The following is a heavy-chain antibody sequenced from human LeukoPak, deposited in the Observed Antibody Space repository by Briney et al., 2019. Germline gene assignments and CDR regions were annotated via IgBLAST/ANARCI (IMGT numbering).Heavy chain of an antibody. V-gene: IGHV1-2*06. CDR3: ARDRNTMVRGVHNWFDP. CDR2: INPNSGGT. CDR1: GYTFTGYY. Sequence: VASVKVSCXASGYTFTGYYMHWVRQAPGQGLEWMGRINPNSGGTNYAQKFQGRVTMTRDTSISTAYMELSRLRSDDTAVYYCARDRNTMVRGVHNWFDPWGQGTLVTVSS. J-gene: IGHJ5*02. D-gene: IGHD3-10*01.